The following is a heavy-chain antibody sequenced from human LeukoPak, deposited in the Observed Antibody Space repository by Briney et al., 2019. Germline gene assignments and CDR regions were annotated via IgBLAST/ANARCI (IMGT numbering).Heavy chain of an antibody. Sequence: ASVKVSCKASGYTFTGYYMHWVRQAPGQGLEWMGWINPNSGGTNYAQKFQGRVTMTRDTSVSTAYMELSRLRSDDTAVYYCARGTGEGYSYGRYYFDYWGQGTLVTVSS. D-gene: IGHD5-18*01. CDR2: INPNSGGT. J-gene: IGHJ4*02. V-gene: IGHV1-2*02. CDR1: GYTFTGYY. CDR3: ARGTGEGYSYGRYYFDY.